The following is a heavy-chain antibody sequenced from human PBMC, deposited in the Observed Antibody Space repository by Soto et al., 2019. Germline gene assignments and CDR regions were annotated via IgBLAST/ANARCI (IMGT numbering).Heavy chain of an antibody. V-gene: IGHV5-10-1*01. D-gene: IGHD6-13*01. CDR2: IDPSDSYT. CDR1: GYSFTSYW. CDR3: SILGGISAAGTYYYYYGMDV. J-gene: IGHJ6*02. Sequence: PGESLKISCKGSGYSFTSYWISWVRQMPGKGLEWMGRIDPSDSYTNYSPYFQGHVTISADKSISTAYLQWSSLKASDTAMYYCSILGGISAAGTYYYYYGMDVWGQGTTVTVSS.